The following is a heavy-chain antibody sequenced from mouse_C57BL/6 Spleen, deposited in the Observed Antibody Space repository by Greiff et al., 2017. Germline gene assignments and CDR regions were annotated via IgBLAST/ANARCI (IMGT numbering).Heavy chain of an antibody. J-gene: IGHJ2*01. Sequence: VQLQQPGAELVKPGASVKLSCKASGYTFTSYWMQWVKQRPGQGLEWIGEIDPSDSYTNYNQKFKGKATLTVDTSSSTAYMQLSSLTSEDSAVYYCARGAAVDDWGQGTTLTVSS. CDR3: ARGAAVDD. V-gene: IGHV1-50*01. CDR1: GYTFTSYW. D-gene: IGHD6-1*01. CDR2: IDPSDSYT.